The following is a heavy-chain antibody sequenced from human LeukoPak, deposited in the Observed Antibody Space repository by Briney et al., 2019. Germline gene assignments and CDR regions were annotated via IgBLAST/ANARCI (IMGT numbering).Heavy chain of an antibody. D-gene: IGHD4-23*01. Sequence: ASVKVSCKASGYTFTSYGISWVRQAPGQGLEWMGWISAYNGNTNYAQKLQGRVTMTTDTSTSTAYMELRSLRSDDTAVYYCARVLGDYGGNDGGDYWGQGTLVTVSS. V-gene: IGHV1-18*01. CDR1: GYTFTSYG. CDR2: ISAYNGNT. J-gene: IGHJ4*02. CDR3: ARVLGDYGGNDGGDY.